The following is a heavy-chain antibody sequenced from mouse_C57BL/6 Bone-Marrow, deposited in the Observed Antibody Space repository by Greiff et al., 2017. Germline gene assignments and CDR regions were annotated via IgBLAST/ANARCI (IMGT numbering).Heavy chain of an antibody. Sequence: EVQLVESEGGLVQPGSSMKLSCTASGFTFSDYYMAWVRQVPEKGLEWVANINYDGSSTYYLDSLKSRFIISRDNAKNLLYLQMSSLKSEDTATYYCARDRGTELWNYCDYWGQGTTLTVSS. CDR1: GFTFSDYY. D-gene: IGHD1-3*01. CDR3: ARDRGTELWNYCDY. CDR2: INYDGSST. V-gene: IGHV5-16*01. J-gene: IGHJ2*01.